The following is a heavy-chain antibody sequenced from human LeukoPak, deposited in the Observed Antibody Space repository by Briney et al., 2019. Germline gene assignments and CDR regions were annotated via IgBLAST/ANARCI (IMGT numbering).Heavy chain of an antibody. D-gene: IGHD3-10*01. CDR1: NYSINNGYY. CDR2: IYHSGFT. J-gene: IGHJ6*02. Sequence: ASETLSLTCTVSNYSINNGYYWGWIRQPPGRGLEWIGSIYHSGFTYSNPSLTSRLTMSIDASKNEFSLRLTSVTAADTAIYYCLRDKAGSFYGSGGYHFNYNGMDVWGQGTTVTVSS. CDR3: LRDKAGSFYGSGGYHFNYNGMDV. V-gene: IGHV4-38-2*02.